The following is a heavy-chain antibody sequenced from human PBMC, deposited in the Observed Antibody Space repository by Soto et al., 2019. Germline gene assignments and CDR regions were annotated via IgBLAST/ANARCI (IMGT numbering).Heavy chain of an antibody. Sequence: SETLSLTYTVSGGSISSYYWSWIRQPPGKGLEWIGYIYYSGSTNYNPSLKSRVTISVDTSKNQFSLKLSSVTAADTAVYYCASIPRGNIFGYFAYWGQGILVTVSS. D-gene: IGHD3-3*02. CDR1: GGSISSYY. J-gene: IGHJ4*02. CDR2: IYYSGST. CDR3: ASIPRGNIFGYFAY. V-gene: IGHV4-59*08.